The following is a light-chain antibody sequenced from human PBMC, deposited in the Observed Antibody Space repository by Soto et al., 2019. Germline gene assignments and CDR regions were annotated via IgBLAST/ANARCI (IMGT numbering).Light chain of an antibody. J-gene: IGKJ1*01. CDR3: QHYNSYSEA. CDR1: QTISSW. Sequence: DIQMTQSPSTLSGSVGDRVTITCRASQTISSWLAWYQQKPGKAPKLLIYKASTLKSGVPSRFSGSGSGTEFTLSISSLQPDDVATYYGQHYNSYSEAFGQGPKVE. V-gene: IGKV1-5*03. CDR2: KAS.